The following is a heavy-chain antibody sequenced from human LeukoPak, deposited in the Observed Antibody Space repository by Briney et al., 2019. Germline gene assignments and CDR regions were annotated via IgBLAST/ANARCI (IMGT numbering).Heavy chain of an antibody. CDR2: ISSSGSTI. J-gene: IGHJ4*02. CDR1: GFTFSDYY. D-gene: IGHD6-6*01. Sequence: PGGSLRLSCAASGFTFSDYYMSWIRQAPGKGLEWVSYISSSGSTIYYADSVKGRFTISRDNAKNSLYLQMNSLRAEDTAVYYCAKGLRSQSIAAHLFDYWGQGTLVTVSS. CDR3: AKGLRSQSIAAHLFDY. V-gene: IGHV3-11*01.